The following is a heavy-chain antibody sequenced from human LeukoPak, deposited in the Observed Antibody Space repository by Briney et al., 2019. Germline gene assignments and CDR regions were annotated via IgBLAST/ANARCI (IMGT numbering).Heavy chain of an antibody. J-gene: IGHJ6*02. D-gene: IGHD3-22*01. Sequence: ASVKVSCRASGYTFTSYYMHWVRQAPGQGLEWMGIINPSGGSTSYAQKFQGRVTMTRDTSTSTVYMELSSLRSEDTAVYYCARVLNYYDSSGYYLDAYYYGMDVWGQGTTVTVSS. CDR2: INPSGGST. CDR1: GYTFTSYY. V-gene: IGHV1-46*01. CDR3: ARVLNYYDSSGYYLDAYYYGMDV.